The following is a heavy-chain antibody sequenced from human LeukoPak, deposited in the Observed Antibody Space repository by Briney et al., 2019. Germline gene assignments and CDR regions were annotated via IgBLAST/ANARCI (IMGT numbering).Heavy chain of an antibody. Sequence: PGGSLRLSCAASGFTFSSYGMNWVRQAPGKGLEWVSSISSSSSYIYYADSVKGRFTISRDNAKNSLYLQMNSLRAEDTAVYYCARDSEDGGNSGFDYWGQGTLVTVSS. CDR3: ARDSEDGGNSGFDY. CDR2: ISSSSSYI. J-gene: IGHJ4*02. CDR1: GFTFSSYG. D-gene: IGHD4-23*01. V-gene: IGHV3-21*01.